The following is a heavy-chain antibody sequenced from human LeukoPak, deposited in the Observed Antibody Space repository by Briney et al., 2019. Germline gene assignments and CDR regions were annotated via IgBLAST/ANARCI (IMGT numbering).Heavy chain of an antibody. CDR3: ARGSDFDY. J-gene: IGHJ4*02. CDR2: IYSGGST. V-gene: IGHV3-53*01. CDR1: GFTFSSNS. Sequence: GGSLRLSCAASGFTFSSNSMNWVRQAPGKGLEWVSVIYSGGSTYYADSVKGRFTISRDNSKNTLYLQMNSLRAEDTAVYYCARGSDFDYWGQGTLVTVSS.